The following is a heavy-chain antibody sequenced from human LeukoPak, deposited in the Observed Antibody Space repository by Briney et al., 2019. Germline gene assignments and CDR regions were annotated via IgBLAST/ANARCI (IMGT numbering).Heavy chain of an antibody. V-gene: IGHV3-74*01. CDR2: ISSDGSST. D-gene: IGHD2-15*01. CDR3: TRSTSCSGGSCYSSPWFDP. CDR1: GFTFSSYW. Sequence: SGGSLRLSCAASGFTFSSYWMHWVRQAPGKGLVWVSRISSDGSSTTYADSVKGRFTISRDNAKNTLYLQMNSLRAEDTAVYYCTRSTSCSGGSCYSSPWFDPWGQGTLVTVSS. J-gene: IGHJ5*02.